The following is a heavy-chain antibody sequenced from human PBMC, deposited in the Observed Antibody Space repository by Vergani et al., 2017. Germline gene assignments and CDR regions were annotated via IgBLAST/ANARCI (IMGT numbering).Heavy chain of an antibody. J-gene: IGHJ4*02. CDR1: GFSFNTYG. CDR3: AKDGRENSDYGYFDY. D-gene: IGHD4-17*01. V-gene: IGHV3-30*02. Sequence: QVQLVETGGGVVQPGGSLRLYCATSGFSFNTYGAHWVRQAPGKGVEWVAFIGYDGRIKYNVDSVKGRITISRDTSKKTLSLQRRSLRADDTAVYYCAKDGRENSDYGYFDYWGQGTLVTVSS. CDR2: IGYDGRIK.